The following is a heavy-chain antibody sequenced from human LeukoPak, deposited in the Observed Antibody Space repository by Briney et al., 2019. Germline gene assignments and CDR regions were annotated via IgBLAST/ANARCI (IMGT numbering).Heavy chain of an antibody. V-gene: IGHV4-59*01. Sequence: SETLSLTCTVSGGSISDYYWNWIRQPPGKGLEWIGYIYYSGSTTYNPSLKSRVTMSVDTAKNQFSLKLRSVTAADTAVYYCARGDFCSKSNCYLRPMDVRGKGTTVTVSS. CDR3: ARGDFCSKSNCYLRPMDV. D-gene: IGHD3-3*01. CDR2: IYYSGST. CDR1: GGSISDYY. J-gene: IGHJ6*03.